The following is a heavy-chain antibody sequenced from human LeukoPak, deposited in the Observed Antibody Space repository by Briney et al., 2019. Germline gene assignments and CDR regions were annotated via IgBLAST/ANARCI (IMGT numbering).Heavy chain of an antibody. CDR3: ARGSPYYDILTGYEAGGNDY. Sequence: PSETLSLTCAVYGGSFSGYYWSWIRQPPGKGLEWIGEINHSGTTNYNPSLKSRVTISVDTSKNQFSLKLSSVTAADTAVYYCARGSPYYDILTGYEAGGNDYWGQGTQVTVSS. CDR2: INHSGTT. V-gene: IGHV4-34*01. D-gene: IGHD3-9*01. J-gene: IGHJ4*02. CDR1: GGSFSGYY.